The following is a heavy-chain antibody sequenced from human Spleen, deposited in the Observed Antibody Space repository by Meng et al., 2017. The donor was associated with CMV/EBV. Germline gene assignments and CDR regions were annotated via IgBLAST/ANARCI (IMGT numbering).Heavy chain of an antibody. CDR3: ARVPSLGYCSSTSCPRGTYFDY. CDR1: SY. CDR2: INHGGST. V-gene: IGHV4-34*01. J-gene: IGHJ4*02. D-gene: IGHD2-2*01. Sequence: SYWSWIRQPPGKGLEWIGEINHGGSTNYNPPLKSRVTISVDTSKNQFSLKLSSVTAADTAVYYCARVPSLGYCSSTSCPRGTYFDYWGQGTLVTVSS.